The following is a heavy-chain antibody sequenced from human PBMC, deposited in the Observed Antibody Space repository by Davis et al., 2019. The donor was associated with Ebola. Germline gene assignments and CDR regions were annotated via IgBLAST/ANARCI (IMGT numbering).Heavy chain of an antibody. D-gene: IGHD5-24*01. J-gene: IGHJ6*02. CDR1: GGTFSSYA. CDR2: IIPIFGTA. Sequence: SVKVSCKASGGTFSSYAISWVRQAPGQGLEWMGGIIPIFGTANYAQKFQGRVTITADKSTSTAYMELSSLRSEDTAVYYCARARGWLQLGYYYYYGMDVWGQGTTVTVSS. CDR3: ARARGWLQLGYYYYYGMDV. V-gene: IGHV1-69*06.